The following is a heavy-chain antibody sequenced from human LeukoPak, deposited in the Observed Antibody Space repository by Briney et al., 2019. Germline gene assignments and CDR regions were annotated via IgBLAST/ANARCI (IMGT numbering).Heavy chain of an antibody. J-gene: IGHJ4*02. V-gene: IGHV3-23*01. CDR3: AKVRITILGDFDY. CDR1: GFMFSSYA. CDR2: ISNSGAYT. Sequence: GGSLRLSCAASGFMFSSYAMNWVRQTPGKGLEWVSAISNSGAYTYYADSVNGRFTISRDNSKNTLYLQMNSLSAEDTAVYYCAKVRITILGDFDYWGQGPLVTVSA. D-gene: IGHD3-3*01.